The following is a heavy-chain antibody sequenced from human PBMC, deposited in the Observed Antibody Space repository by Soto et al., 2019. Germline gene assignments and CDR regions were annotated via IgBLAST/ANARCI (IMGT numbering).Heavy chain of an antibody. Sequence: ASVKVSCKASGYTFTTYAMHWVRQAPGQRLEWMGWINGGNADTKYSQKFQGGVSITRDTSASTVYMELSSLISEDTAVYYCARVRVVRGVTTAVPHDYWGQGXLVTVYS. V-gene: IGHV1-3*01. CDR2: INGGNADT. D-gene: IGHD3-10*01. CDR3: ARVRVVRGVTTAVPHDY. J-gene: IGHJ4*02. CDR1: GYTFTTYA.